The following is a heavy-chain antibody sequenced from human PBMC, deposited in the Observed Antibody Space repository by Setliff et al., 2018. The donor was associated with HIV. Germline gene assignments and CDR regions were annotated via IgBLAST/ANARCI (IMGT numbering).Heavy chain of an antibody. V-gene: IGHV1-18*01. CDR2: ISGYNADT. D-gene: IGHD3-10*01. CDR1: GYRFSTFG. J-gene: IGHJ6*02. CDR3: ARDNVRGPTNAMDV. Sequence: ASVKVSCKASGYRFSTFGISWVRQAPGQGLEWMGWISGYNADTDYAQKFQGRVSMTTDISTNTADMELRSLRSDDTAVYYCARDNVRGPTNAMDVWGQGTTVTVSS.